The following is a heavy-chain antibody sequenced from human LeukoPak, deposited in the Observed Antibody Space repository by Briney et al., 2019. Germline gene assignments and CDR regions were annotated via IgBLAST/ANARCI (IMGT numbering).Heavy chain of an antibody. J-gene: IGHJ1*01. CDR3: ARDQFAPKTARGVFQH. Sequence: SVKVSCKASGGTFSSYAISWVRQAPGQGLEWMGGIIPIFGTANYAQKFQGRVTITVDESTSTAYMELSSLRSEDTAVYYCARDQFAPKTARGVFQHWGQGTLVTVSS. CDR2: IIPIFGTA. CDR1: GGTFSSYA. D-gene: IGHD1-14*01. V-gene: IGHV1-69*01.